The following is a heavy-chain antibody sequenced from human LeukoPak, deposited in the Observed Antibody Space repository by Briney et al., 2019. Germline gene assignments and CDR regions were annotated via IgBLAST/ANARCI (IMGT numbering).Heavy chain of an antibody. V-gene: IGHV3-30-3*01. D-gene: IGHD6-19*01. CDR1: GFTFSSNA. CDR2: ISYDGIYK. CDR3: ANKHPPLAGLRAPLDY. J-gene: IGHJ4*02. Sequence: GGSLRLSCAASGFTFSSNAMNWVRQAPGRGLEWVAIISYDGIYKYYADSVKGRFTISRDNSKNTLYLQMNSLRAEDTAIYFCANKHPPLAGLRAPLDYWGQGTLLTVSS.